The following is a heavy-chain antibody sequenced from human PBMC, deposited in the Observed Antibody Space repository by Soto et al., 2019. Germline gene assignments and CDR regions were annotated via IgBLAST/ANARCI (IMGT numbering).Heavy chain of an antibody. CDR3: ARGIGGRGSSWPIDY. D-gene: IGHD6-13*01. CDR1: GGSISSGGYY. J-gene: IGHJ4*02. Sequence: SETLSLTCTVSGGSISSGGYYWSLIRQHPGKGLEWIGYIYYSGSTYYNPSLKSRVTISVDTSKNQFSLKLSSVTAADTAVYYCARGIGGRGSSWPIDYWGQGTLVTVSS. V-gene: IGHV4-31*03. CDR2: IYYSGST.